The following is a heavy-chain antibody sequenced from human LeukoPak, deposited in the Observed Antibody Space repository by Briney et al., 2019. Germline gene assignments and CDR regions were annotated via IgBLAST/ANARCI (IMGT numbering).Heavy chain of an antibody. CDR2: ISAYNGNT. Sequence: ASVKVSCTASGYTFTSYGISWVRQAPGQGLEWMGWISAYNGNTNYAQKLQGRVTMTTDTSTSTAYMELRSLRSDDTAVYYCARDRNYYDSGGYSYWGQGTLVTVSS. CDR1: GYTFTSYG. D-gene: IGHD3-22*01. J-gene: IGHJ4*02. V-gene: IGHV1-18*01. CDR3: ARDRNYYDSGGYSY.